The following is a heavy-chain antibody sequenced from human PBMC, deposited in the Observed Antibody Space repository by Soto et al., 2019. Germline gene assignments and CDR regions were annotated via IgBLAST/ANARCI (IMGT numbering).Heavy chain of an antibody. CDR3: ARVPDR. J-gene: IGHJ5*02. CDR2: ISQSRTT. Sequence: TLSLTCTVSRGSINSGGYYWSWIRQHRGKAQECIGYISQSRTTYYXXSVKSRVXXPVARSKNPFSLNLSSVTAADTAVYYCARVPDRWGQRTLVTVSS. CDR1: RGSINSGGYY. V-gene: IGHV4-30-2*01.